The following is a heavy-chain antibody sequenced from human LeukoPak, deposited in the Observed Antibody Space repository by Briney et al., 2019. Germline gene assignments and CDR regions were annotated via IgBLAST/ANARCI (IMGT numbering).Heavy chain of an antibody. CDR3: ARGGSYYYDSSGYYSTTFDY. D-gene: IGHD3-22*01. J-gene: IGHJ4*02. CDR2: ISSSSSYI. Sequence: PGGSLRLSCAASGFTFSSYSMNWVRQAPGKGLEWVSSISSSSSYIYYADSVKGRFTISRDNAKNSLYLQMNSLRAEDTAVYYCARGGSYYYDSSGYYSTTFDYWGQGTLVTVSS. CDR1: GFTFSSYS. V-gene: IGHV3-21*01.